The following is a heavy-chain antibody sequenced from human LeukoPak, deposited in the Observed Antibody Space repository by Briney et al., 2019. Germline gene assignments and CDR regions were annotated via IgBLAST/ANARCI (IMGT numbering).Heavy chain of an antibody. V-gene: IGHV3-11*01. Sequence: GGSLRLSCAASGFTFSDYYMSWIRQAPGKGLEWVSYISSSGSTIYYADSVKGRFTISRDNSKNTLFLQMNSLRAEDTAVYYCAKPSLDDRNAFDYWGQGTLVIVSS. CDR1: GFTFSDYY. CDR2: ISSSGSTI. D-gene: IGHD1-14*01. CDR3: AKPSLDDRNAFDY. J-gene: IGHJ4*02.